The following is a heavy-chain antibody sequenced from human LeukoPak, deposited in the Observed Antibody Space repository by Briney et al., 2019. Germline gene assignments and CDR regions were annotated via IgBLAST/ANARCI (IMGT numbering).Heavy chain of an antibody. CDR1: GYTFTSYD. Sequence: GASVKVSCKASGYTFTSYDINWVRQATGQGLEWVGWMNPNSGNTGYAQKFQGRVTTTRNTSISTAYMELSSLRSEDTAVYYCASGGNYYGSELLDYWGQGTLVTVSS. V-gene: IGHV1-8*01. D-gene: IGHD3-10*01. CDR2: MNPNSGNT. CDR3: ASGGNYYGSELLDY. J-gene: IGHJ4*02.